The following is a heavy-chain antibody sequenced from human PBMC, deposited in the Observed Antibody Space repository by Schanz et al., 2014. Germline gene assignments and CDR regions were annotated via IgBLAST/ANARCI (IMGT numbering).Heavy chain of an antibody. D-gene: IGHD1-26*01. CDR1: GFTFSDYY. V-gene: IGHV3-11*01. CDR3: AKVGPYSGSLGAFDI. J-gene: IGHJ3*02. CDR2: ISDSGDST. Sequence: QVQLVDSGGGLVKPGGSLRLSCAASGFTFSDYYMTWIRQAPGKGLEWVSDISDSGDSTHYADSVKGRFTISRDNAKNSLYLQMNSLRAEDSAVYYCAKVGPYSGSLGAFDIWGQGTMVTVSS.